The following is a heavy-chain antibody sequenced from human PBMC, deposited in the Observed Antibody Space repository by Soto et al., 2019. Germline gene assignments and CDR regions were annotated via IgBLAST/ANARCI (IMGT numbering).Heavy chain of an antibody. CDR3: ARGVVAATYYYYGMDV. CDR2: ISYDGSNK. CDR1: GFTFSSYA. Sequence: QVQLVESGGGVVQPGRSLRLSCAASGFTFSSYAMHWVRQAPGKGLEWVAVISYDGSNKYYADSVKGRFTIYRDNSKNTLYLQMNSLRAEDTAVYYCARGVVAATYYYYGMDVWGQGTTVTVSS. D-gene: IGHD2-15*01. J-gene: IGHJ6*02. V-gene: IGHV3-30-3*01.